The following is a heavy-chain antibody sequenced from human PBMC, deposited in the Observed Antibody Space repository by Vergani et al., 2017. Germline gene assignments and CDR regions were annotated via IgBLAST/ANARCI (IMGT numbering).Heavy chain of an antibody. CDR1: GFSLSTSGVG. J-gene: IGHJ4*02. V-gene: IGHV2-5*02. D-gene: IGHD3-22*01. CDR2: IYWDDDK. CDR3: AHVVRYDSRGYLSLFDY. Sequence: QITLKESGPTLVKPTQTLTLTCTFSGFSLSTSGVGVGWIRQPPGKALEWLALIYWDDDKRYSPSLKSRLTITKDTSKNQVVLTMTNMDPVDTATYYCAHVVRYDSRGYLSLFDYWGQGTLVTVSS.